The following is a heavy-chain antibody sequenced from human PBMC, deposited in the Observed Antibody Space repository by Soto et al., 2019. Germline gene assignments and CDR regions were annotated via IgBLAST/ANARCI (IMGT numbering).Heavy chain of an antibody. J-gene: IGHJ4*02. CDR2: INAGNGNT. CDR1: GYTFTSYA. D-gene: IGHD3-10*01. V-gene: IGHV1-3*01. Sequence: ASVKVSCKASGYTFTSYAMHWVRQAPGQRLEWMGWINAGNGNTKYSQKFQGRVTITRDTSASTAYMELSSLRSEDTAVYYCAREAPPTAGVPEMKFDYWGQGTLVTVSS. CDR3: AREAPPTAGVPEMKFDY.